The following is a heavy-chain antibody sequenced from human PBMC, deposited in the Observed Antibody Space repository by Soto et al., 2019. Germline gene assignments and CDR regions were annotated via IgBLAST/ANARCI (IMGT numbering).Heavy chain of an antibody. V-gene: IGHV1-3*01. CDR3: ASYYYGSGSYYGWFDP. J-gene: IGHJ5*02. CDR1: GYTFTSYA. D-gene: IGHD3-10*01. Sequence: QVQLVQSGAEVKKPGASVKVSCKASGYTFTSYAMHWMRQAPGQRLEWMGWINAGNGNTKYSQKFQGRVTITRDTSASTAYMELSSLRSEDTAVYYCASYYYGSGSYYGWFDPWGQGTLVTVSS. CDR2: INAGNGNT.